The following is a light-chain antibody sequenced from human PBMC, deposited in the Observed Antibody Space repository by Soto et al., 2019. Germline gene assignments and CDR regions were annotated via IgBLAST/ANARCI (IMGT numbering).Light chain of an antibody. CDR2: KVS. CDR1: QIIDNW. J-gene: IGKJ1*01. CDR3: QQYKNYRT. Sequence: IQMTHSPSTLSASFGDRVTITCRVSQIIDNWLAWYQQKPGKVPNLLIYKVSTLQSGVPSRFRGSGSGTEFTLTISTLQPDDFATYYCQQYKNYRTFGPGTKVDIK. V-gene: IGKV1-5*03.